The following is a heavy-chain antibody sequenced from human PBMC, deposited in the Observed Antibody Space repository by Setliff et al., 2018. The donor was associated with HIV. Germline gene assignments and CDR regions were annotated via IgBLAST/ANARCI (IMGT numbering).Heavy chain of an antibody. CDR2: INPSGNRT. J-gene: IGHJ4*02. CDR1: GYTFNNYY. D-gene: IGHD1-7*01. CDR3: TTDHITGTSLDH. Sequence: ASVKVSCKASGYTFNNYYMHWVRQAPGQGLEWMGIINPSGNRTYYAQKFQGRVTMTRDTSTSSVYMELRSLRSEDTAVYYCTTDHITGTSLDHWGQGTLVTVSS. V-gene: IGHV1-46*02.